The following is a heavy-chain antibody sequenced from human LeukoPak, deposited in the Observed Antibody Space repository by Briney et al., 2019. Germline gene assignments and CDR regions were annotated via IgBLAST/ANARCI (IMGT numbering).Heavy chain of an antibody. V-gene: IGHV3-23*01. J-gene: IGHJ4*02. CDR2: ISGSGGST. CDR3: AKRGVQQWLVDWDFDY. D-gene: IGHD6-19*01. CDR1: GFTFYNYA. Sequence: PGGSLRLSCAASGFTFYNYAMSWVRQAPGKGLEWVSGISGSGGSTFYAESVKGWFTISRDDSKLYLQMNSLRAEDTAVYYCAKRGVQQWLVDWDFDYWGQGTLVTVSS.